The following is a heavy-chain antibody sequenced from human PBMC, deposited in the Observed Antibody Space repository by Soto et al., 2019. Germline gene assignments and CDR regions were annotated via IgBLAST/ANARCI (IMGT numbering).Heavy chain of an antibody. CDR3: ASIQLGYDAFDI. CDR1: GFTFSSYS. CDR2: ISSSSSYI. J-gene: IGHJ3*02. Sequence: GGSLRLSCAASGFTFSSYSMNWVRQAPGKGLEWVSSISSSSSYIYYADSVKGRFTISGDNAKNSLYLQMNSLRAEDTAVYYCASIQLGYDAFDIWGQGTMVTVSS. D-gene: IGHD6-6*01. V-gene: IGHV3-21*01.